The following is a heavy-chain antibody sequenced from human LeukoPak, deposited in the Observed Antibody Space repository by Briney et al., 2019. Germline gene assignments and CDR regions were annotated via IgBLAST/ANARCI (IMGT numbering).Heavy chain of an antibody. CDR2: IYYDGYT. Sequence: PSETLSLTCTVSGDSFSSGSFYWVWIRQPPGKGPEWIGAIYYDGYTYYNPSLKSRVTMSIDTSTTQFSLTLTSVTAADTAVYFCARDSSVWYVDFWGQGTLVTVSS. D-gene: IGHD6-19*01. V-gene: IGHV4-39*07. J-gene: IGHJ4*02. CDR3: ARDSSVWYVDF. CDR1: GDSFSSGSFY.